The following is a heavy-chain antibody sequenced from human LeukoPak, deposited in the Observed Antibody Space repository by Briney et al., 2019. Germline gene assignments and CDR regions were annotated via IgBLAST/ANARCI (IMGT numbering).Heavy chain of an antibody. CDR1: GFTFSMSA. Sequence: GGSLRLSCSASGFTFSMSAMHWVRQGPGKGLQYVSAISSNGGSTNYADSVKGRFSISRGNSKNTVYLQMKSLRADDTALYYCARAPGYCSGGSCYDYWGQGTLVTVSS. CDR3: ARAPGYCSGGSCYDY. J-gene: IGHJ4*02. V-gene: IGHV3-64*04. D-gene: IGHD2-15*01. CDR2: ISSNGGST.